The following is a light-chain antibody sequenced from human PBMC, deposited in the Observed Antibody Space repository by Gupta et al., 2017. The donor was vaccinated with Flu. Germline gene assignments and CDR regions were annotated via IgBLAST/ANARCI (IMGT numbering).Light chain of an antibody. CDR1: QTVSRSS. CDR3: QQYGSSPLT. Sequence: EIVLTQSPGTLSLSPGQRATLSCRASQTVSRSSLAWYQQKPGQAPRLLICGASIRATGIPDRFSGSGSGTDFNFTISRLEPEDFAVYFCQQYGSSPLTFGGGTRVEIK. CDR2: GAS. V-gene: IGKV3-20*01. J-gene: IGKJ4*01.